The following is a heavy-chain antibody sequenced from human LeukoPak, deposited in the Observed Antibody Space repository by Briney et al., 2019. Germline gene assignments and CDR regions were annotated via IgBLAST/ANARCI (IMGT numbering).Heavy chain of an antibody. D-gene: IGHD3-9*01. V-gene: IGHV3-30*02. CDR1: GFTFSSYS. J-gene: IGHJ6*03. CDR2: IRYDGSNK. Sequence: PGGSLRLSCAASGFTFSSYSMSWVRQAPGKGLEWVAFIRYDGSNKYYADSVKGRFTISRDNSKNTLYLQMNSLRAEDTAVYYCAKDGRYFDHGVYYYYMDVWGKGTTVTISS. CDR3: AKDGRYFDHGVYYYYMDV.